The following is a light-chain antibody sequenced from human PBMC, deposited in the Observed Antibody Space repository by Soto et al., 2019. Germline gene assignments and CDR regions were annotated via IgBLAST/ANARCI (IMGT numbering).Light chain of an antibody. CDR1: QSISSY. V-gene: IGKV3-11*01. CDR2: DAS. CDR3: QQGSNWPPH. Sequence: EIVLTQSPATLSLSPGERATLSCRASQSISSYLAWYQQKPGQAPRLLIYDASNRATSIPARFSGSGSGTDFTLTISSLEPEEFAIYYCQQGSNWPPHFGQGTRLEIK. J-gene: IGKJ5*01.